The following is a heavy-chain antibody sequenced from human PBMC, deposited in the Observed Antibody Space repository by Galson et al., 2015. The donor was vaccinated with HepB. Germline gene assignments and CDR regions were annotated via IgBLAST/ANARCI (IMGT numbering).Heavy chain of an antibody. J-gene: IGHJ4*02. Sequence: AISGDSVSSNSAAWNWIRQSPSRGLEWLGRTYYRSKWYNDYAVSVKSRITINPDTSKNQFSLQLNSVTPEDTAVYYCARGDSSGWYGEYYFDYWGQGTLVTVSS. CDR2: TYYRSKWYN. D-gene: IGHD6-19*01. V-gene: IGHV6-1*01. CDR1: GDSVSSNSAA. CDR3: ARGDSSGWYGEYYFDY.